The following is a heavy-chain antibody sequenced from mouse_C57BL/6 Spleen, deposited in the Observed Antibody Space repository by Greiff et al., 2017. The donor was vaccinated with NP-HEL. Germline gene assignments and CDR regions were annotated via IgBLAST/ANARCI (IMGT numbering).Heavy chain of an antibody. CDR2: IRSKSNNYAT. Sequence: DVKLLESGGGLVQPKGSLKLSCAASGFSFNTYAMNWVRQAPGKGLEWVARIRSKSNNYATYYADSVKDRFTISRDDSESMLYLQMNNLKTEDTAMYYCVRQGYSNFDYWGQGTTLTVSS. CDR1: GFSFNTYA. D-gene: IGHD2-5*01. V-gene: IGHV10-1*01. J-gene: IGHJ2*01. CDR3: VRQGYSNFDY.